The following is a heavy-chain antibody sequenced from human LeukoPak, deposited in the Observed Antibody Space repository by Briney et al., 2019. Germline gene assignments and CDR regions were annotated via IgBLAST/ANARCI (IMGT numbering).Heavy chain of an antibody. J-gene: IGHJ4*02. Sequence: GGSLRLSCAASGLIFRAYAMHWVRQAPGKGLEWVAIIWYDGSSKYYANSVKGRFTISRDNSKNTLFLQMNSLRAEDTAVYYCARDRTTVAGTQELGYWGQGTLVTVSS. V-gene: IGHV3-33*01. CDR2: IWYDGSSK. D-gene: IGHD6-19*01. CDR1: GLIFRAYA. CDR3: ARDRTTVAGTQELGY.